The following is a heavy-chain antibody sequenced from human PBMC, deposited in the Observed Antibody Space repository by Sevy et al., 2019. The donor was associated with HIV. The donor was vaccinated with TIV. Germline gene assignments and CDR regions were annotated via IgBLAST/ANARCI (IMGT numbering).Heavy chain of an antibody. J-gene: IGHJ6*02. CDR3: AREKVDTSMIFVEYYGMDV. D-gene: IGHD5-18*01. Sequence: GGSLRLSCAASGFSFSSYDMHWVRQAPGMGLERVAVIRDDGSNKHYGDSVKGRFTISRDNSKNALYLQMGSLRCEDTAVYYCAREKVDTSMIFVEYYGMDVWGQGTTVTVSS. CDR1: GFSFSSYD. CDR2: IRDDGSNK. V-gene: IGHV3-33*01.